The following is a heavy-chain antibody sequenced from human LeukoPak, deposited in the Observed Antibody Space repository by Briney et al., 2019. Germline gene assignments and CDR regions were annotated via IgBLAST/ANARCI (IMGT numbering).Heavy chain of an antibody. CDR1: GGTFSSYT. V-gene: IGHV1-69*02. D-gene: IGHD3-22*01. CDR2: IIPILGIA. CDR3: ARGYYDSSGFWYFDL. J-gene: IGHJ2*01. Sequence: ASVKVSCKASGGTFSSYTISWVRQAPGQGLEWMGRIIPILGIANYAQKFQGRVTITADKSTSTAYMELSSLRSEDTAVYYRARGYYDSSGFWYFDLWGRGTLVTVSS.